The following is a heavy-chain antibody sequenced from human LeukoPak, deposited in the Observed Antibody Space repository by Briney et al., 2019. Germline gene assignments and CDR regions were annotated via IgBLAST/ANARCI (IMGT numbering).Heavy chain of an antibody. Sequence: GGSLRLSCAASGFTFSSYAMHWVRQAPGKGLEWVAVISYDGSNKYYADSVKGRFTISRDNSKNTLYLQMNSLRAEDTAVYYCARVSGLAWYFGYWGQGTLVTVSS. CDR2: ISYDGSNK. V-gene: IGHV3-30-3*01. J-gene: IGHJ4*02. D-gene: IGHD5-12*01. CDR3: ARVSGLAWYFGY. CDR1: GFTFSSYA.